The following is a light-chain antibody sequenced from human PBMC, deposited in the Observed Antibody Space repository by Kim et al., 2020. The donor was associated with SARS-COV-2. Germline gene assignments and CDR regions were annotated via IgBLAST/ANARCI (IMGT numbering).Light chain of an antibody. V-gene: IGKV1-9*01. Sequence: IQLTQSPSSLSASVGDRVTVTCRASQGVDSYLAWYQQKPGKAPKLLIYAASTLQSGVPSRFSGSGSGTDFTLTITSLQPADFAIYYCQQVMRYPLTFGGGTKVDIK. J-gene: IGKJ4*01. CDR3: QQVMRYPLT. CDR1: QGVDSY. CDR2: AAS.